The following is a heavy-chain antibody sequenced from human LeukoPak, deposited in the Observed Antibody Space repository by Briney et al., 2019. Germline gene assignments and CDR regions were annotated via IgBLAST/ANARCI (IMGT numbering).Heavy chain of an antibody. J-gene: IGHJ4*02. V-gene: IGHV4-39*01. CDR3: ATPLWFGESHDY. Sequence: PSQTLSLTCTVSGGSISSSSYYWGWIRQPPGKGLEWIGSIYYSGSTYYNPSLKSRVTISVDTSKNQFSLKLSSVTAADTAVYYCATPLWFGESHDYWGQGTLVTVSS. D-gene: IGHD3-10*01. CDR1: GGSISSSSYY. CDR2: IYYSGST.